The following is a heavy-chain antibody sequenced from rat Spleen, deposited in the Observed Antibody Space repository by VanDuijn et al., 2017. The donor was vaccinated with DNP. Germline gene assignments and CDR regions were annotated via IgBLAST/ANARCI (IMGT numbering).Heavy chain of an antibody. CDR1: GFTFSDYY. V-gene: IGHV5-22*01. CDR3: ASYNSGYNFFDY. D-gene: IGHD4-3*01. J-gene: IGHJ2*01. CDR2: ISYDGGST. Sequence: EVQLVESGGDLVQPGRSLKLSCAASGFTFSDYYMAWVRQVPTKGLEWVAYISYDGGSTYNGDSVKGRFTISRDNAKSTLYLQMNSLRSEDMATYYCASYNSGYNFFDYWGQGVMVTVSS.